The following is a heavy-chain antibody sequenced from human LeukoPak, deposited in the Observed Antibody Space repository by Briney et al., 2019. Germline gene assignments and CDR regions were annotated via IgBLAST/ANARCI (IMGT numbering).Heavy chain of an antibody. V-gene: IGHV4-34*01. Sequence: PSETLSLTCAVYGGSFSGYYWSWIRQPPGKGLEWIGEINHSGSTNYNPSLKSRVTISVDTSKNQFSLKLSSVTAADTAVYYCARDYGDYGLHYWGQGTLVTVSS. D-gene: IGHD4-17*01. CDR3: ARDYGDYGLHY. CDR1: GGSFSGYY. J-gene: IGHJ4*02. CDR2: INHSGST.